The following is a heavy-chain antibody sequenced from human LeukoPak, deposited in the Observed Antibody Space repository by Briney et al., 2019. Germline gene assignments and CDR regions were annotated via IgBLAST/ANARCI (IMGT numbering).Heavy chain of an antibody. V-gene: IGHV3-21*04. CDR1: GFTFSNFW. D-gene: IGHD2-15*01. CDR2: ISSSSSYI. J-gene: IGHJ4*02. Sequence: GGSLRLSCAASGFTFSNFWMSWVRQAPGKGLEWVSSISSSSSYIYYADSVKGRFTISRDNSKNTLYLQMNSLRAEDTAVYYCSGGSYHWGQGTLVTVSS. CDR3: SGGSYH.